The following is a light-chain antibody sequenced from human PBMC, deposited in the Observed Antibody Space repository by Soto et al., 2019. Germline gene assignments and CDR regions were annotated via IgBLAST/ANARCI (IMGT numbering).Light chain of an antibody. J-gene: IGLJ2*01. CDR1: NIGSKS. CDR3: QVWDSSTGHREV. V-gene: IGLV3-21*04. CDR2: YDN. Sequence: SYELTQPPSVTVAPGETARISCGGNNIGSKSLFWYQQKPVQAPVLVVYYDNNRPPGIPERFSGSNSGNTATLTISRVEVGDEADYYCQVWDSSTGHREVFGGGTKVTVL.